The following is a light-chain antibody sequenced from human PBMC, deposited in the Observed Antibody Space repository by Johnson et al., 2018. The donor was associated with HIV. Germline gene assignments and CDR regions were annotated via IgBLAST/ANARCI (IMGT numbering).Light chain of an antibody. V-gene: IGLV1-51*01. CDR2: AND. Sequence: QSVLTQPPSVSAAPGQKVTISCSGSSSNIGNNDVSWYQRLPGTAPKVLISANDKRPSGIPDRFSGSKSGTSATLGIARLPTGDEAAYFCGTWDTILQTFVFGTGTEVSVL. J-gene: IGLJ1*01. CDR3: GTWDTILQTFV. CDR1: SSNIGNND.